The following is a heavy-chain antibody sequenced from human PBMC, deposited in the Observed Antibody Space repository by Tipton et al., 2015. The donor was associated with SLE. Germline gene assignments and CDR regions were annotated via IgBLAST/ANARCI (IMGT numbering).Heavy chain of an antibody. CDR2: INHSGST. CDR3: ARYAGVAAHTEYFQH. V-gene: IGHV4-34*01. CDR1: GWSFGGYY. Sequence: TLSLTCAVYGWSFGGYYWSWIRQSPGKGMGWIGEINHSGSTNYNPSLKSRVTISVDTSKNQFSLKLSSVTAADTAVYYCARYAGVAAHTEYFQHWGQGTLVTVPS. J-gene: IGHJ1*01. D-gene: IGHD6-19*01.